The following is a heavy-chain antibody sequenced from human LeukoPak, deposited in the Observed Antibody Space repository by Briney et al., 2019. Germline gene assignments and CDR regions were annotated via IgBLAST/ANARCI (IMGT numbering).Heavy chain of an antibody. CDR3: ARGYLDTSGYYNLGLDY. CDR2: INPNSGGT. V-gene: IGHV1-2*02. D-gene: IGHD3-22*01. CDR1: GYTFTGYS. J-gene: IGHJ4*02. Sequence: GASVKVSCKASGYTFTGYSMHWVRQAPGQGLEWMGWINPNSGGTNYAQNFQGRVTMTRDTSISTAYMELSRLRFDDTAVYYCARGYLDTSGYYNLGLDYWGQGTLVTVSS.